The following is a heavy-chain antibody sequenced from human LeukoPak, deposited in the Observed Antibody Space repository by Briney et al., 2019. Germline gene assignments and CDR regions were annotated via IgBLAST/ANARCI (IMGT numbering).Heavy chain of an antibody. V-gene: IGHV1-2*02. D-gene: IGHD3-10*01. J-gene: IGHJ6*02. CDR3: ARTPVIVIRGVIEDGMDV. CDR2: IDPNTGRT. CDR1: GYTFTDYY. Sequence: ASVKVSCKPSGYTFTDYYLHWVRQAPGQGLEWMGWIDPNTGRTVYAQNFEGRLTMTRDTSVSTVYMDLRRLGSDDTAVYYCARTPVIVIRGVIEDGMDVWGQGTTVTVSS.